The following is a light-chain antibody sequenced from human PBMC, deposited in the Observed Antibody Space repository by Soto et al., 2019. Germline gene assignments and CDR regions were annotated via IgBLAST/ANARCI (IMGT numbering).Light chain of an antibody. CDR3: SSYISSITSHV. CDR2: EVN. V-gene: IGLV2-18*02. J-gene: IGLJ1*01. CDR1: ESDFATHNS. Sequence: QSALTQPPSVSGSPGQSVTISCTGSESDFATHNSVFWYQQAPGSAPKLIIFEVNNRPSGVPDRFSESKSGNTASLTISGLRPEDEADYYCSSYISSITSHVFGTGTKLTVL.